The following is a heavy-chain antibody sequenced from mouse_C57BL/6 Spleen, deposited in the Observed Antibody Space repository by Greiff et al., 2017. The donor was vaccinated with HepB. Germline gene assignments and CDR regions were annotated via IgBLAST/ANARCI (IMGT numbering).Heavy chain of an antibody. D-gene: IGHD4-1*01. J-gene: IGHJ2*01. CDR1: GYTFTSYG. Sequence: VQLQESGAELARPGASVKLSCKASGYTFTSYGISWVKQRTGQGLEWIGEIYPRSGNTYYNEKFKGKATLTADKSSSTAYMELRSLTSEDSAVYFCAREGTGTAPYYFDYWGQGTTLTVSS. CDR3: AREGTGTAPYYFDY. CDR2: IYPRSGNT. V-gene: IGHV1-81*01.